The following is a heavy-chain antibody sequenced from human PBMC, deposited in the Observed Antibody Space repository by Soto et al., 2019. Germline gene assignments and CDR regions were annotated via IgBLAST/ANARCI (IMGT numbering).Heavy chain of an antibody. V-gene: IGHV3-23*01. CDR3: AKDSGNDILTGYSINWFDP. J-gene: IGHJ5*02. CDR1: GFPFGNYA. D-gene: IGHD3-9*01. Sequence: PGGSLRLSCAVSGFPFGNYAMSWVRQATGKGLEWVSGISYSGGSTYYADSVKGRFTISRDNSKNTLYLQMNSLRAEDTAIYYCAKDSGNDILTGYSINWFDPWGQGTLVTVS. CDR2: ISYSGGST.